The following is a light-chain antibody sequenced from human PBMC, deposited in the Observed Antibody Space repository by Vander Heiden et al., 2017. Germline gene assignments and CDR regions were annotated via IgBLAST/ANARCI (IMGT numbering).Light chain of an antibody. Sequence: EIGLTQSTDTLSLSPGERATLTCRTSQSVNSYLAWYQQKPGQAPRLLIYDASNRATGIPARFSGSGSGTDFTLSISSLEPEDFAVYYCQQRSDWPRTVGGGTKVEIK. J-gene: IGKJ4*01. CDR1: QSVNSY. CDR2: DAS. CDR3: QQRSDWPRT. V-gene: IGKV3-11*01.